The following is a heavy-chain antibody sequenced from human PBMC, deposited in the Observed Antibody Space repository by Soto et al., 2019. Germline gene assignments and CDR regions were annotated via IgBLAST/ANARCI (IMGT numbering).Heavy chain of an antibody. CDR2: ISSSNSHT. D-gene: IGHD6-13*01. CDR3: ARGRGAAADYCDV. V-gene: IGHV3-11*05. Sequence: QVQLVESGGGLVKPGGSLRLSCAVSGFTFSDYYMTWIRQAPGKGLEWVSYISSSNSHTNYADSGKGRFTISRDNAKNSLFLQMNRLRAEDTAVYYCARGRGAAADYCDVWGQGTLVTVSS. CDR1: GFTFSDYY. J-gene: IGHJ4*02.